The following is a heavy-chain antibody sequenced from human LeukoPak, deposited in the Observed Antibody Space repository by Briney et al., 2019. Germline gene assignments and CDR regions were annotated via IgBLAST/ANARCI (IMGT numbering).Heavy chain of an antibody. CDR2: ISSGSSTI. J-gene: IGHJ4*02. D-gene: IGHD3-10*01. CDR3: GRGMRDYYGLDY. CDR1: GFIFSTYA. Sequence: PGGSLRLSCAASGFIFSTYAMNWVRQAPGKGLEWVSYISSGSSTIYYADSVRGRFTISRDNAKNSLYLQMNSLRAEDTAVYYCGRGMRDYYGLDYWGQGFLVTVSS. V-gene: IGHV3-48*04.